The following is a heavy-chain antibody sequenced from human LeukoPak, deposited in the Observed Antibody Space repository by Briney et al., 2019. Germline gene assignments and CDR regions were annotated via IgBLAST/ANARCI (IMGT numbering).Heavy chain of an antibody. J-gene: IGHJ6*02. CDR3: ARDKGSNWYNYYGLDV. Sequence: GGSLRLSCAASGFTFNYYAMTWVRLAPGKGLDWVSSVSGNGDYTYSGDSVKGRFTISRDNAKNSLYLQMNSLRAEDTALYHCARDKGSNWYNYYGLDVWGQGTTVTVSS. CDR1: GFTFNYYA. CDR2: VSGNGDYT. V-gene: IGHV3-20*01. D-gene: IGHD1-26*01.